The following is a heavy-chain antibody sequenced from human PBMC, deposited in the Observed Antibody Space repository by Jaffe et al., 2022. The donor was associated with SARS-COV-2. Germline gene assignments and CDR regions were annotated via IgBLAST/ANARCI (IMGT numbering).Heavy chain of an antibody. CDR2: ISYDGSNK. D-gene: IGHD3-10*01. J-gene: IGHJ4*02. V-gene: IGHV3-30*18. Sequence: QVQLVESGGGVVQPGRSLRLSCAASGFTFSSYGMHWVRQAPGKGLEWVAVISYDGSNKYYADSVKGRFTISRDNSKNTLYLQMNSLRAEDTAVYYCAKEGLWFGELDGGYFDYWGQGTLVTVSS. CDR3: AKEGLWFGELDGGYFDY. CDR1: GFTFSSYG.